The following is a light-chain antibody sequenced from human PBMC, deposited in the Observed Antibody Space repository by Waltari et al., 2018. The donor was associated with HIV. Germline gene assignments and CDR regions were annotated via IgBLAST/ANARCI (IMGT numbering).Light chain of an antibody. CDR1: NSDIGTYNY. Sequence: QSALTQPASVSGSPGQSITISCTGTNSDIGTYNYVSWYQQQSGKAPTLLTSYVNNRPSGVSNRFSGSTAGNTASLSISGLQAEDEGKYYCSSYTATKILVFGGGTDVTVL. CDR3: SSYTATKILV. V-gene: IGLV2-14*03. CDR2: YVN. J-gene: IGLJ2*01.